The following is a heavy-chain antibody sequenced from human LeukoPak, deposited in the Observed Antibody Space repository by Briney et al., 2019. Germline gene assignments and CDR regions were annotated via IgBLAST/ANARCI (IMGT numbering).Heavy chain of an antibody. V-gene: IGHV3-30*02. CDR3: ASEINNELD. D-gene: IGHD1-1*01. CDR1: GFTFRSYG. J-gene: IGHJ4*02. Sequence: GGSLRLSGAGSGFTFRSYGMHWVGEAPGKGLAWVAFIRYDGSNKYYADSVKGRFTISRDNSKNTLYLQMNSLRAEDTAVYYCASEINNELDWGQGTLVAVSS. CDR2: IRYDGSNK.